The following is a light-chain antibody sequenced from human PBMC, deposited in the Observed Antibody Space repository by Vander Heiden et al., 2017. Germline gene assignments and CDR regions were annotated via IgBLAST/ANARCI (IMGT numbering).Light chain of an antibody. V-gene: IGKV3-20*01. CDR1: QSISSSY. Sequence: EIVLTQCAGTLSLSPGERATLSCRASQSISSSYLAWYRQKPGQVPRLLIYDASSRATGIPDRFSGSGSGTDFTLTITRLEPEDSAVYYCQQFGSSITFGQGTRLEIK. CDR3: QQFGSSIT. J-gene: IGKJ5*01. CDR2: DAS.